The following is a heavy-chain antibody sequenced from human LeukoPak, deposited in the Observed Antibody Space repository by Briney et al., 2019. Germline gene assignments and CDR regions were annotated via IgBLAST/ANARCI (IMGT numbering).Heavy chain of an antibody. D-gene: IGHD1-26*01. V-gene: IGHV4-39*07. CDR3: ARVGPDGATLFDY. CDR1: GGSISSRSYH. CDR2: IYYSGST. J-gene: IGHJ4*02. Sequence: PSETLSLTCTVSGGSISSRSYHWGWIRQPPGKGLEWIGRIYYSGSTHYNPSLESRVTLSLDTSKNQFSLKLTSVTAAGTAVYYCARVGPDGATLFDYWGQGTLVTVSS.